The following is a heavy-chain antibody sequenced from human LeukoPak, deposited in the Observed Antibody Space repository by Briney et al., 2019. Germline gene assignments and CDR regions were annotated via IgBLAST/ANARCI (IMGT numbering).Heavy chain of an antibody. D-gene: IGHD3-10*01. CDR2: ISGSGGTT. CDR1: GFTFSDHY. J-gene: IGHJ4*02. V-gene: IGHV3-23*01. Sequence: GGSLRLSCAASGFTFSDHYMDWVRQAPGKGLEWVSGISGSGGTTYYADSVKGRFTISRDNSDNTLYLQMNSLRAEDTAVYYCAKYYGSTRVDYFDYWGQGTLVTVS. CDR3: AKYYGSTRVDYFDY.